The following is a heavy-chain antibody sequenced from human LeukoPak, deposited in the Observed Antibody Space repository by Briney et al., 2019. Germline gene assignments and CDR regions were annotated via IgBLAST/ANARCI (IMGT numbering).Heavy chain of an antibody. CDR3: ARDYYCGSGRFDY. D-gene: IGHD3-10*01. J-gene: IGHJ4*02. CDR2: IYYSGST. Sequence: SQTLSLTCTVSGGPISSGDYYWSCIRQPPGKGLEWIGYIYYSGSTDYNPSLRSRVTISVDPSKNQFSLRLGSVTAADTAVYYCARDYYCGSGRFDYWGQGILVTVSS. V-gene: IGHV4-30-4*01. CDR1: GGPISSGDYY.